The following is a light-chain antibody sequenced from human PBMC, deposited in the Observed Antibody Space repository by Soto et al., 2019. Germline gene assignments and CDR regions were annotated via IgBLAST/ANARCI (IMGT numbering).Light chain of an antibody. J-gene: IGLJ1*01. CDR1: SSDVGGYDY. Sequence: QSVLTQPPSASGSPGQSVTISCTGTSSDVGGYDYVSWYQQHPGKAPKLMIYEVSKRPSGVPDRFSGSKSGNTASLTVSGLQAEDEADYYCNSYGGSNNYVFGTGTQLTVL. V-gene: IGLV2-8*01. CDR2: EVS. CDR3: NSYGGSNNYV.